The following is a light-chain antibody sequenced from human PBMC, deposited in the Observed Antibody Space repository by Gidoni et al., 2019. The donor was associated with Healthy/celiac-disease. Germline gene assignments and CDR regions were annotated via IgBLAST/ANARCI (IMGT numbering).Light chain of an antibody. Sequence: QSALTQPPSASGSPGQSVTIPCTGTSSDVGGYNYVSWYQQHPGQAPKLMIYEVSKRPSGVPDRFSGSKSGNTASLTVSGLQAEDEADYYCSSYAGSNRVFGGGTKLTVL. V-gene: IGLV2-8*01. CDR2: EVS. CDR1: SSDVGGYNY. J-gene: IGLJ2*01. CDR3: SSYAGSNRV.